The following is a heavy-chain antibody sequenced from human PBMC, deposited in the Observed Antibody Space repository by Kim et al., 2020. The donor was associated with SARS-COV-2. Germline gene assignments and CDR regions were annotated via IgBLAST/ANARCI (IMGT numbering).Heavy chain of an antibody. D-gene: IGHD1-26*01. Sequence: GGSLRLSCLASGFTFRNYAMTWVRQAPGKGLEWVSSIYISGARTEYADAVKGRYTISRDDSKNTLHLQMNSLKTEDTAIYYCAKDIGTPHYWNFDLCGRGTLVTVSS. J-gene: IGHJ2*01. CDR1: GFTFRNYA. V-gene: IGHV3-23*01. CDR3: AKDIGTPHYWNFDL. CDR2: IYISGART.